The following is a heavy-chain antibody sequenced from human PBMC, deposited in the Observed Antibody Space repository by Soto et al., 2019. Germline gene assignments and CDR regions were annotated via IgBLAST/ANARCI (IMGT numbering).Heavy chain of an antibody. D-gene: IGHD7-27*01. CDR1: RGTFGRNT. J-gene: IGHJ4*02. CDR3: ARDVNWALVN. CDR2: IVPIFGTF. Sequence: QVHLVQSAAEVKKPGSSVRVSCTVSRGTFGRNTIVWVRQAPEQGLECMGHIVPIFGTFKYAQKIQGRVTFTANESITAAYMDMSSLTSEVPAGYFCARDVNWALVNWGQGTLVSV. V-gene: IGHV1-69*01.